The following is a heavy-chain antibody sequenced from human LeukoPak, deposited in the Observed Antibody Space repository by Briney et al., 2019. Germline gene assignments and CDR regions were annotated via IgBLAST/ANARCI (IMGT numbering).Heavy chain of an antibody. D-gene: IGHD3-10*01. Sequence: SQTLSLTCALSGDSFSSNSAAWNWLRQSPSRGLEWLGRTYYRSKWYNDYAVSVKSRITINPDTSKNQFSLQLNSVTPEDTAVYYCARDLLQFGNYFDYWGQGTLVTVSS. V-gene: IGHV6-1*01. CDR1: GDSFSSNSAA. CDR2: TYYRSKWYN. CDR3: ARDLLQFGNYFDY. J-gene: IGHJ4*02.